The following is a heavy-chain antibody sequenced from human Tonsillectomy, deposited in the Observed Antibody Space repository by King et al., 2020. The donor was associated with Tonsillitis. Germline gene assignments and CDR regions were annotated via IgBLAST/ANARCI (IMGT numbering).Heavy chain of an antibody. D-gene: IGHD5-12*01. J-gene: IGHJ4*02. CDR2: ISSSSSTI. CDR3: ARDERGYSGYDYGIDY. V-gene: IGHV3-48*01. Sequence: VQLVESGGGLVQPGGSLRLSCAASGFTFSSYSMNWVRQAPGKGLEWVSYISSSSSTIYYADSVKGRFTISRDNAKNSLYLQMNSLRAEDTAVYDCARDERGYSGYDYGIDYWGQGTLVTVSS. CDR1: GFTFSSYS.